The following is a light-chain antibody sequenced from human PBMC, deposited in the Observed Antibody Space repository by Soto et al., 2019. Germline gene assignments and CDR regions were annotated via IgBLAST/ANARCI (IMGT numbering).Light chain of an antibody. Sequence: QSALTQPPSASVSPGQSIAISCTGTSSDVGGYNYVSWYQQHPGKAPKLMIYEVNKRPSGVPDRFAGSKSGNTASLTVSGLQAEAEADDDCSSYAGSSNVFGTGTKLTVL. CDR2: EVN. CDR3: SSYAGSSNV. CDR1: SSDVGGYNY. J-gene: IGLJ1*01. V-gene: IGLV2-8*01.